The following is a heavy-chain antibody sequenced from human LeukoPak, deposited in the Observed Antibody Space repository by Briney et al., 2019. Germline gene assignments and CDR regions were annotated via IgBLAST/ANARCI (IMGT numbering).Heavy chain of an antibody. J-gene: IGHJ4*02. CDR1: GFTFSTYG. CDR2: IRYDGSNE. Sequence: PGGSLRLSCAASGFTFSTYGMHWVRQAPGKGLEWVAFIRYDGSNEYADSVKGRFTISRDNSKNTLYLQMNTLRSEDTAVYYCAKGSSGWTYYFDYWGQGTLVTVSS. V-gene: IGHV3-30*02. D-gene: IGHD6-19*01. CDR3: AKGSSGWTYYFDY.